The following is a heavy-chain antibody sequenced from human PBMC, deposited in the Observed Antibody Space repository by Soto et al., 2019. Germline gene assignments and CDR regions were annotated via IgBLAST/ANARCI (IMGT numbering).Heavy chain of an antibody. J-gene: IGHJ4*02. CDR2: ISSSSYTI. CDR3: ARDNGYTSTYGVGFQVDY. CDR1: GFAFNNYG. D-gene: IGHD5-18*01. V-gene: IGHV3-48*02. Sequence: PGGSLRLSCTVSGFAFNNYGINWVRQAPGKGLEWVSYISSSSYTIFYTDSVKGRFTISRDNAKNSLYLQINSLRDEDTAVYYCARDNGYTSTYGVGFQVDYWGQGTLVTVSS.